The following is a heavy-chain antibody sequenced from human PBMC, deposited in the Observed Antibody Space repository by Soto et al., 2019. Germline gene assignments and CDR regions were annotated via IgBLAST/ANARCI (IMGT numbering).Heavy chain of an antibody. CDR2: IYYSGST. J-gene: IGHJ5*02. Sequence: SETLSLTCTVSGGSISSYYWSWIRQPPGKGLEWIGYIYYSGSTNYNPSLKSRVTISVDTSKNQFSPKLSSVTAADTAVYYCARAPIRALSWFDPWGQGTLVTVSS. D-gene: IGHD5-12*01. V-gene: IGHV4-59*01. CDR1: GGSISSYY. CDR3: ARAPIRALSWFDP.